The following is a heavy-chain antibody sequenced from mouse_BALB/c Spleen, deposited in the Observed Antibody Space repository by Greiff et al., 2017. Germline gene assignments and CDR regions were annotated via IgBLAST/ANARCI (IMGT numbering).Heavy chain of an antibody. V-gene: IGHV14-3*02. CDR2: IDPANGNT. CDR3: ARFTTVVRRNYYAMDY. D-gene: IGHD1-1*01. J-gene: IGHJ4*01. CDR1: GFNIKDTY. Sequence: VQLKQSGAELVKPGASVKLSCTASGFNIKDTYMHWVKQRPEQGLEWIGRIDPANGNTKYDPKFQGKATITADTSSNTAYLQLSSLTSEDTAVYYCARFTTVVRRNYYAMDYWGQGTSVTVSS.